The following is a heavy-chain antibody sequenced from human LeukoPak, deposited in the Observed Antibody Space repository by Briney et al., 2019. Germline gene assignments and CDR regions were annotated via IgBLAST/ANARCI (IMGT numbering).Heavy chain of an antibody. CDR1: GFTFSSYG. Sequence: GGSLRLSCAASGFTFSSYGMHWVRQAPGKGLEWVAFIRYDGSNKYYADSVKGRFTISRDNSKNTLYLQMNSLRAEDTAVYYCAKPSNPWSYYYYYMDVWGKGTTVTVSS. CDR3: AKPSNPWSYYYYYMDV. D-gene: IGHD1-1*01. V-gene: IGHV3-30*02. J-gene: IGHJ6*03. CDR2: IRYDGSNK.